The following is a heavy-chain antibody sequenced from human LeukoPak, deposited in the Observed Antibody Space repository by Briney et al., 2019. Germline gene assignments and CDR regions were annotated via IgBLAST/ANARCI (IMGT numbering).Heavy chain of an antibody. CDR1: VYSFTGHN. CDR2: INPNSGGT. Sequence: ASVKLSLKSSVYSFTGHNLDMDGHGPGTGHGLVGEINPNSGGTNYAEKFRGRVIMTRDTTISTAYMELSRLRSDDTAVYYCARGEAVAGIGAFDIWGQGTMVTVSS. V-gene: IGHV1-2*02. D-gene: IGHD6-19*01. J-gene: IGHJ3*02. CDR3: ARGEAVAGIGAFDI.